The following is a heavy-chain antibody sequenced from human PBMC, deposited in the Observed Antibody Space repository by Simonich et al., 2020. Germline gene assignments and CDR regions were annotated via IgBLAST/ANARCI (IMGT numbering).Heavy chain of an antibody. J-gene: IGHJ3*02. CDR1: GGSFSGYY. Sequence: QVQLQQWGAGLLKPSETLSLTCAVYGGSFSGYYWSWIRQPPGKGLEWIGEINHSGSTNYNPSLKSRVTISVDTSKNQFSLKLISVTAADTAVYYCARPLGIVWAFDIWGQGTMVTVSS. CDR3: ARPLGIVWAFDI. V-gene: IGHV4-34*01. D-gene: IGHD3-16*01. CDR2: INHSGST.